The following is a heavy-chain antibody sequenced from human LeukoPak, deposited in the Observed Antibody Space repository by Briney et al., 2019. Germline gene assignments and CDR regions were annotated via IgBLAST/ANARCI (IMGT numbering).Heavy chain of an antibody. V-gene: IGHV4-34*01. CDR1: GGPFSGYY. CDR3: ARHRRWSGRSVDY. CDR2: INHSGST. D-gene: IGHD4-23*01. Sequence: SETLSLTCAVYGGPFSGYYWSWIRQPPGKGLEWIGEINHSGSTNYNPSLKSRVTISVDTSKNQFSLKLSSVTAADTAVYYCARHRRWSGRSVDYWGQGTLVTVSS. J-gene: IGHJ4*02.